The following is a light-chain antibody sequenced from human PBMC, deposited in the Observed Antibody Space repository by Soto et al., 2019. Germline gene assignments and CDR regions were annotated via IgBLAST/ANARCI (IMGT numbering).Light chain of an antibody. Sequence: DIKMTQSPSSLSASVRDRVTITCRASQTISNYLQWYQQKSGQAPKLLVYAASILHSGVPSRFSGSGSGTDFTLTINSLQPEDFATYYCLQTYTTLTWTFGQGTKVEI. CDR3: LQTYTTLTWT. J-gene: IGKJ1*01. V-gene: IGKV1-39*01. CDR1: QTISNY. CDR2: AAS.